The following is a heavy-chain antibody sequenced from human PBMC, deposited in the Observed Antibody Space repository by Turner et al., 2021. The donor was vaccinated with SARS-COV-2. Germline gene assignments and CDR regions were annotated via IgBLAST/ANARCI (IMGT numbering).Heavy chain of an antibody. CDR2: SDPEDAET. V-gene: IGHV1-24*01. D-gene: IGHD6-19*01. Sequence: QVQLVKSGTEVKKPVASVKVSCKVSGYTLNQLPMHWVRQAPGTGLEWMGGSDPEDAETIYAQKFQGRVTRTEDTSTDTADMELSSLRTEDTAVYYCATAVAVAGGVVGYYYYDGMDVWGQGTTVTVSS. J-gene: IGHJ6*02. CDR1: GYTLNQLP. CDR3: ATAVAVAGGVVGYYYYDGMDV.